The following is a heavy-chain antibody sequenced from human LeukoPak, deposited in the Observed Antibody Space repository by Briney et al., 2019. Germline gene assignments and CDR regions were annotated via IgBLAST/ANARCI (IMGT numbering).Heavy chain of an antibody. CDR1: GGSISSYY. J-gene: IGHJ4*02. Sequence: SETLSLTCTVSGGSISSYYWSWIRQPPGKGLEWIGYIYYSGSTNYNPSLKSRVTISVDTSKNQFSLKLSSVTAADTAVYYCARQTFGDLYFDSWGQGTLVIVSS. CDR3: ARQTFGDLYFDS. D-gene: IGHD3-10*01. V-gene: IGHV4-59*08. CDR2: IYYSGST.